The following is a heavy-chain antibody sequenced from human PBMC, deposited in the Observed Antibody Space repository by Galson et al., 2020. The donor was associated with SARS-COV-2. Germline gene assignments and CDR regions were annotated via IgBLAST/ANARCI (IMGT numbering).Heavy chain of an antibody. J-gene: IGHJ5*02. CDR3: ARVAGANYDILTGYIRFDP. D-gene: IGHD3-9*01. CDR1: GGSISGYY. Sequence: SETLSITCTVSGGSISGYYWSWIRQPPGKGLEWMGYIYYSGNINYNPSLRSRVTISVDTSKNQLSLKLSSVTAADTAVYYCARVAGANYDILTGYIRFDPWGQGTLVTVSS. V-gene: IGHV4-59*01. CDR2: IYYSGNI.